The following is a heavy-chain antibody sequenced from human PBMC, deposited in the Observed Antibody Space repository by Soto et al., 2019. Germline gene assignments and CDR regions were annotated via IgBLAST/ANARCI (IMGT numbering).Heavy chain of an antibody. CDR1: GFTCSSYA. Sequence: QVQLVESGGGVVQPGRSLRLSCAASGFTCSSYAMHWVRQVPGKGLEWVAVISYDGSNKYYADSVKGRFTISRDNSKNTLYLQMNSLRAEDTAVYYCARAAGLDYYYGMDVWGQGTTVTVSS. V-gene: IGHV3-30-3*01. D-gene: IGHD6-25*01. J-gene: IGHJ6*02. CDR3: ARAAGLDYYYGMDV. CDR2: ISYDGSNK.